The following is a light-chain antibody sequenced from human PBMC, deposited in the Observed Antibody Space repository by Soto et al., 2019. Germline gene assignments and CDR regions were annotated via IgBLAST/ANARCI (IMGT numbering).Light chain of an antibody. CDR1: QSVSSSY. CDR2: GAS. Sequence: DIVLTQSAGTLSLSPGGRATLSCRASQSVSSSYLAWYQQKPGQAPRLXIYGASSRATGIPDRFSGSGSGTEFTLTISRLEPEDFEVYYCQQYGSSSWTFGQGTKVDIK. V-gene: IGKV3-20*01. J-gene: IGKJ1*01. CDR3: QQYGSSSWT.